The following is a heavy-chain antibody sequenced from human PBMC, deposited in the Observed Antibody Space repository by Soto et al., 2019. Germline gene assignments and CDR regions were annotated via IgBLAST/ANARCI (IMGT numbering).Heavy chain of an antibody. CDR2: IFYSGST. J-gene: IGHJ3*02. D-gene: IGHD3-3*01. Sequence: SETLSLTCTVSGGSISNYYWSWIRQPPGKGLEWIGYIFYSGSTNYNPSLKSRVTISIDTSKNQFSLKLSSVIAADTAVYYCAREGGAIFGVVIMGHAAFDIWGQGTMVTVS. V-gene: IGHV4-59*01. CDR3: AREGGAIFGVVIMGHAAFDI. CDR1: GGSISNYY.